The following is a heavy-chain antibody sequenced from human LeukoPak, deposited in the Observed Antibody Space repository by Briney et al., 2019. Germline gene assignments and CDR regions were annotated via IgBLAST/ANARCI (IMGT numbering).Heavy chain of an antibody. CDR2: IYASGYT. J-gene: IGHJ4*02. CDR3: ARNHIVTGTYFDS. Sequence: SETLSLTCTVSGDSISSYYWNWIRQPAGKGLEWIGRIYASGYTEYNPSLQTRVTMSVDTSKNEFSLKVDTVTAADTAVYFCARNHIVTGTYFDSWGQGILVTVSS. V-gene: IGHV4-4*07. D-gene: IGHD3-10*01. CDR1: GDSISSYY.